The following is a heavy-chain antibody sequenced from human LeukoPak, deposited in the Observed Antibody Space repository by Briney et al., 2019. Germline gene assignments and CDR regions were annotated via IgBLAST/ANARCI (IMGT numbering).Heavy chain of an antibody. J-gene: IGHJ4*02. Sequence: GGSLRLSCAASGFTFSSYGMHWVRQAPGKGLEWVAVISYDGSNKYYADSVKGRFTISRGNSKNTLYLQMNSLRAEDTAVYYCAKDWYYYGSGIDYWGQGTLVTVSS. CDR1: GFTFSSYG. CDR3: AKDWYYYGSGIDY. V-gene: IGHV3-30*18. D-gene: IGHD3-10*01. CDR2: ISYDGSNK.